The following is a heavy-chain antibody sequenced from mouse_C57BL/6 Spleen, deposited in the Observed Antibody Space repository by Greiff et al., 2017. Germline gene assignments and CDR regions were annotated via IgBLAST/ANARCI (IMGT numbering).Heavy chain of an antibody. D-gene: IGHD5-2*01. V-gene: IGHV1-47*01. CDR3: ARREYPYYAMDY. J-gene: IGHJ4*01. CDR1: GYTFTTYP. Sequence: VKVVESGAELVKPGASVKMSCKASGYTFTTYPIEWMKQNHGKSLEWIGNFHPYNDDTKYNEKFKGKATLTVEKSSSTVYLELSRLTSDDSAVYYCARREYPYYAMDYWGQGTSVTVSS. CDR2: FHPYNDDT.